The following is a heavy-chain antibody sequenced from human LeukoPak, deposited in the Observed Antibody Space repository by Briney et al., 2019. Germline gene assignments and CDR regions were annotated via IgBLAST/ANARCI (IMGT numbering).Heavy chain of an antibody. D-gene: IGHD3-22*01. CDR1: GFTFSDYY. Sequence: GGSLRLSCAASGFTFSDYYMSWIRQAPGKGLEWVSYISSSGSTIYYADSVKGRFTISRDNAKNSLYLHMNSLRAEDTAVYYCARGNYYYDSSGYYAAFDYWGQGTLVTVSS. CDR2: ISSSGSTI. CDR3: ARGNYYYDSSGYYAAFDY. V-gene: IGHV3-11*04. J-gene: IGHJ4*02.